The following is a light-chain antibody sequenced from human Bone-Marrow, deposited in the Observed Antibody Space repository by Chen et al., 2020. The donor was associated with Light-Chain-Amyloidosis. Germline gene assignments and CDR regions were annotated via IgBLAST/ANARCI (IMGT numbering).Light chain of an antibody. Sequence: YVVTQPSSVSVAPGQTATITCTGDNIGSRHGHWYRRFPGQAPALVVYDDADRPLGIPDRFSGSNSVNTATLAIRGVEAGDEAEYYCQLWDTSTGMVFGGGTKVTVL. CDR1: NIGSRH. V-gene: IGLV3-21*02. CDR2: DDA. CDR3: QLWDTSTGMV. J-gene: IGLJ2*01.